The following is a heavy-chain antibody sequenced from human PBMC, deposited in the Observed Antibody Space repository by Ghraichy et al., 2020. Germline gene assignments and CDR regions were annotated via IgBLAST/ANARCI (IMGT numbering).Heavy chain of an antibody. CDR1: GFTFSSYE. V-gene: IGHV3-48*03. J-gene: IGHJ6*02. D-gene: IGHD3-9*01. Sequence: GSLRLSCAASGFTFSSYEMNWVRQAPGKGLEWVSYISSSGSTIYYADSVKGRFTISRDNAKNSLYLQMNSLRAEDTAVYYCARYNDWLSSYGMDVWGQGTTVTVSS. CDR2: ISSSGSTI. CDR3: ARYNDWLSSYGMDV.